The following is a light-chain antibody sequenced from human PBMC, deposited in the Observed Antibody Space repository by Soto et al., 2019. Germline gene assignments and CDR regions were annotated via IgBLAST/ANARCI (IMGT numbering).Light chain of an antibody. J-gene: IGKJ4*01. CDR2: AAS. CDR3: LQRNSYPLT. V-gene: IGKV1-17*01. Sequence: DIQMTQSPSSLSASVGDRVTITCRASQGIRDDLDWYQQKPGKAPKRLIYAASSLQSGVASRFSGSGSGKEFTLIIISLQTEDFATYYCLQRNSYPLTFGGGTKVDIK. CDR1: QGIRDD.